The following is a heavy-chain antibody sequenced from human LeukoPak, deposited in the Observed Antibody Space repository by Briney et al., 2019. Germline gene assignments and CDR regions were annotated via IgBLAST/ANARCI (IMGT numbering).Heavy chain of an antibody. CDR3: ARDSEMDWNDLDY. J-gene: IGHJ4*02. Sequence: SETLSLTCTVSGYSISSGYYWGWIRQPPGKGLEWIGSIYHSGSTYYNPSLKSRVTISVDTSKNQFSLKLSSVTAADTAVYYCARDSEMDWNDLDYWGQGTLVTVSS. V-gene: IGHV4-38-2*02. D-gene: IGHD1-1*01. CDR2: IYHSGST. CDR1: GYSISSGYY.